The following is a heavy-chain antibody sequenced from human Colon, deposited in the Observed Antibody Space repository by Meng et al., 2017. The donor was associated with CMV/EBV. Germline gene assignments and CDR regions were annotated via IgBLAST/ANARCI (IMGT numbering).Heavy chain of an antibody. CDR3: ARGRRDIGFDS. V-gene: IGHV3-11*01. D-gene: IGHD2-15*01. CDR2: IGGGAGVT. CDR1: GFCISDYY. J-gene: IGHJ4*02. Sequence: SWAAYGFCISDYYVSWSRQAPGKGLEWISYIGGGAGVTYYADSLKGRFTISRDNARKSLYLQMASLRVEDTAIYYCARGRRDIGFDSWGQGALVTVSS.